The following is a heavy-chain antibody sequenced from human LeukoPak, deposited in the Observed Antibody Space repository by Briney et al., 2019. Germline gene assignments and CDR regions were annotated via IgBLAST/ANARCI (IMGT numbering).Heavy chain of an antibody. D-gene: IGHD4-17*01. CDR3: ARRGPSYGDYGVYYFDY. V-gene: IGHV5-51*01. J-gene: IGHJ4*02. CDR2: IYPGDSDT. Sequence: GESLKISCKGSGYSFTNYWISWVRQMPEKGLEWMGIIYPGDSDTTYSPSFQGQVTISADKSINTAYLQWSSLEASDTAIYYCARRGPSYGDYGVYYFDYWGQGTLVTVSS. CDR1: GYSFTNYW.